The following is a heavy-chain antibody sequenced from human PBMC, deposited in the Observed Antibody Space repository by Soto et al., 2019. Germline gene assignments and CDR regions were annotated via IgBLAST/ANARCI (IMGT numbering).Heavy chain of an antibody. CDR3: VRLNRDYYYYGMDV. CDR2: IDHNGIT. J-gene: IGHJ6*02. V-gene: IGHV4-4*02. Sequence: TSETLSLTCAVSGDSISNSKWWTWVRQTPGKGLEWIGKIDHNGITNYNPSLESRVTILKDNSKNQLSLKLSSVTGADSAVYYCVRLNRDYYYYGMDVWGQGATVTVSS. CDR1: GDSISNSKW.